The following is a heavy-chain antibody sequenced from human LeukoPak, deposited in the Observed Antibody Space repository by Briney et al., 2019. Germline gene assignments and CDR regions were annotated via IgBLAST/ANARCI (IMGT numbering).Heavy chain of an antibody. Sequence: GGSLRLSCAASGFTFSSYSMNWVRQAPGKGLVWVSRINSDGSSTSYADSVKGRFTISRDNAKNTLYLQMNSLRAEDTAVYYCARDGSSDPFDYWGQGTLVTVSS. J-gene: IGHJ4*02. V-gene: IGHV3-74*01. D-gene: IGHD2-21*02. CDR1: GFTFSSYS. CDR2: INSDGSST. CDR3: ARDGSSDPFDY.